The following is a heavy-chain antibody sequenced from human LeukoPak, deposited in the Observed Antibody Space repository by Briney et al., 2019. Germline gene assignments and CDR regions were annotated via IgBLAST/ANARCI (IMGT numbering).Heavy chain of an antibody. D-gene: IGHD3-3*02. J-gene: IGHJ4*02. CDR2: IGSSGSTI. CDR3: ARDPGVLVDY. Sequence: GGSLRLSCAASGFTFSDYYMSWIRQAPGKGLEWLSHIGSSGSTIDYADSVKGRFTISRDNAKNSLYLQMNSLRGEDTAVYYCARDPGVLVDYWGQGTLVTVSS. CDR1: GFTFSDYY. V-gene: IGHV3-11*01.